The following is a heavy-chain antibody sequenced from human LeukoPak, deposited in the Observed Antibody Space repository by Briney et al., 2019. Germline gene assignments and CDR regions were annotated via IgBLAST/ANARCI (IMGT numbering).Heavy chain of an antibody. D-gene: IGHD6-19*01. CDR1: GFIFSRNW. CDR2: IEYDGGER. CDR3: AKDSDSGAYDH. J-gene: IGHJ5*02. Sequence: GGSLRLSCAASGFIFSRNWMSWVRQAPGKGLEWVANIEYDGGERYYVDSVKGRFTISRDNANNSVYLQMNSLRAEDTAVYYCAKDSDSGAYDHWGQGTLVTVSS. V-gene: IGHV3-7*01.